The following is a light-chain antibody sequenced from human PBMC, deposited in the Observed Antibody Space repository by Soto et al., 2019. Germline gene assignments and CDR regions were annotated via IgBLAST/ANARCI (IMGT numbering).Light chain of an antibody. CDR1: QSISSY. J-gene: IGKJ5*01. V-gene: IGKV1-39*01. Sequence: DIQMTQSPSSLSASVGDRVTITCRASQSISSYLNWYQQKPGKAPKLLIYAASSLQSGVPSRFSGSGSGTDFTLTISSLQPEDIATYYCQQSYSTLRITFGQGTRLEIK. CDR3: QQSYSTLRIT. CDR2: AAS.